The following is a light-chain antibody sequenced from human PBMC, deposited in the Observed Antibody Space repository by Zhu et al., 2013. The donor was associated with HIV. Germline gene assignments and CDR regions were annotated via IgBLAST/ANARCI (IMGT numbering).Light chain of an antibody. V-gene: IGKV1-39*01. CDR3: QQSYSLPPT. CDR1: QAIGVY. J-gene: IGKJ4*01. Sequence: DIQMTQSPSSLSASVGDRVTITCRASQAIGVYLSWYQQRPGEAPHLLIFASSGLQSGVPSRFRGSGSGTDFTLTINNLQLEDFATYYCQQSYSLPPTFGGGTRVEIK. CDR2: ASS.